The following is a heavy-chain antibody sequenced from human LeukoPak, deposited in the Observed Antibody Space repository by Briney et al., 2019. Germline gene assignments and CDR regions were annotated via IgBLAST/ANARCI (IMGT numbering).Heavy chain of an antibody. CDR2: INHSGST. CDR1: GGSFSGYY. J-gene: IGHJ6*02. V-gene: IGHV4-34*01. D-gene: IGHD3-9*01. Sequence: SETLSLTCAVYGGSFSGYYWSWIRQPPGKGLEWIGEINHSGSTNYNPSLKSRVTISVDTSKNQFPLKLSSVTAADTAVYYCAGSYDILTGYENYYYYGMDVWGQRTTVTVSS. CDR3: AGSYDILTGYENYYYYGMDV.